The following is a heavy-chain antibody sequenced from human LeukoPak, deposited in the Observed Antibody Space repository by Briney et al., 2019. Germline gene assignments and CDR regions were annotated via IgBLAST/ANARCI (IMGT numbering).Heavy chain of an antibody. D-gene: IGHD6-19*01. CDR3: ARGAVAGYYFDY. Sequence: GGSLRLSCAVSGFTFGSYTMNWVRQAPGKGLEWVSHISSTSTTYYADSMKGRFTTSRDNAKNLLYLQMNSLRAEDTAVYYCARGAVAGYYFDYWGQGTLVTVSS. CDR1: GFTFGSYT. V-gene: IGHV3-48*01. CDR2: ISSTSTT. J-gene: IGHJ4*02.